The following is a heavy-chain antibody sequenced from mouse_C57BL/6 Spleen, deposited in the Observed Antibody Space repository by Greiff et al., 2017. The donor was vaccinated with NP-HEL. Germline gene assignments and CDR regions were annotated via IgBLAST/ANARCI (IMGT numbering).Heavy chain of an antibody. V-gene: IGHV2-9-1*01. CDR1: GFSLTSYA. Sequence: VKLMESGPGLVAPSQSLSITCTVSGFSLTSYAISWVRQPPGKGLEWLGVIWTGGGTNYNSALKSRLSISKDNSKSQIFLKMNDLQTGGTARYYCARNEGNYRYFDVWGTGTTVTVSS. CDR2: IWTGGGT. CDR3: ARNEGNYRYFDV. J-gene: IGHJ1*03. D-gene: IGHD2-1*01.